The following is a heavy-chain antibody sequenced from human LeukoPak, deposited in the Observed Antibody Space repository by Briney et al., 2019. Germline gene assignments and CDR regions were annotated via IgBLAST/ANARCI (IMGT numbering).Heavy chain of an antibody. CDR1: GGSISSGGYY. CDR2: IYYSGST. D-gene: IGHD2-21*02. J-gene: IGHJ6*02. CDR3: ARDLRLAYCGGDCYSNYYYYYGMDV. V-gene: IGHV4-31*03. Sequence: KSSETLSLTCTVSGGSISSGGYYWSWIRQHPGKGLEWIGYIYYSGSTYYNPSLKSRVTISADTSKNQFSLKLSPVTAADTAVYYCARDLRLAYCGGDCYSNYYYYYGMDVWGQGTTVTVSS.